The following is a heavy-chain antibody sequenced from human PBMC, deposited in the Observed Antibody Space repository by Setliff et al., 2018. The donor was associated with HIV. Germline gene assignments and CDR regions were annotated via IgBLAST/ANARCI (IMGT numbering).Heavy chain of an antibody. V-gene: IGHV3-74*01. D-gene: IGHD6-13*01. CDR2: IKSDGSST. CDR1: GFTFSTSG. Sequence: PGGSLRLSCAASGFTFSTSGMNWVRRAPGKGLVWVSRIKSDGSSTSYADSVKGRFTISRDNAKNTLYLQMNSLRAEDTAVYYCAKPPRPSSWPQYYFDYWGQGTLVTVSS. CDR3: AKPPRPSSWPQYYFDY. J-gene: IGHJ4*02.